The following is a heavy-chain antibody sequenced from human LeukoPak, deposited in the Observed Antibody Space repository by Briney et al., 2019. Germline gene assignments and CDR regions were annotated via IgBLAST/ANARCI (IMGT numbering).Heavy chain of an antibody. CDR2: ISSDGSST. D-gene: IGHD6-6*01. CDR1: GFTFRNHW. V-gene: IGHV3-74*03. CDR3: ARDQRVTGRPDIDY. J-gene: IGHJ4*02. Sequence: GGSLRLSCAASGFTFRNHWMHWVRQTPGKGLVWVSRISSDGSSTTYADSVKGRFTISRDNAKNTLYLQMNNPRAEDTAMYYCARDQRVTGRPDIDYWGQGTLVIVSS.